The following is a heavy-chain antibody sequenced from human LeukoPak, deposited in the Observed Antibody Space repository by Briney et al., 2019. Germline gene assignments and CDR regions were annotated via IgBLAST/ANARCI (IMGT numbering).Heavy chain of an antibody. J-gene: IGHJ3*02. D-gene: IGHD2-2*02. CDR2: ISGSGGST. CDR1: GFTFSDYY. V-gene: IGHV3-23*01. Sequence: PGGSLRLSCAASGFTFSDYYMSWIRQAPGKGLEWVSAISGSGGSTYYADSVRGRFTISRDNSKNTLYLQMNSLRAEDTAIYYCAKGPYCSNTSCYTTGAFDIWGQGTMVTVSS. CDR3: AKGPYCSNTSCYTTGAFDI.